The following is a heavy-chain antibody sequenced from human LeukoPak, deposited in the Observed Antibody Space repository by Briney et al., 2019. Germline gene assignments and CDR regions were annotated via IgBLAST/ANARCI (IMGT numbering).Heavy chain of an antibody. CDR3: TSAPAGYDYYYYMDV. CDR1: GFPSGDYA. CDR2: IRSKAYGGTT. V-gene: IGHV3-49*03. J-gene: IGHJ6*03. D-gene: IGHD6-13*01. Sequence: GGFLRLSSNASGFPSGDYAMSWFRQAPGKGLESVGFIRSKAYGGTTEYAAPVKGRLTISRDDSKSIAYLQMNSLKTEDTAVYYATSAPAGYDYYYYMDVWGKGTTVTVSS.